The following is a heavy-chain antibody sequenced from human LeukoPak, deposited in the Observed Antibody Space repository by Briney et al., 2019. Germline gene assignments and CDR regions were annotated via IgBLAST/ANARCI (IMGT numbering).Heavy chain of an antibody. J-gene: IGHJ4*02. Sequence: GESLKISRKGSGYSFTNYWIGWVRQMPGKGPEWMGITYPGDSDTRYSPSFQGQATISADKSISTAYLQWSSLKASDTAMYYCARQYDSSSWYFDYWGQGTLDTVSS. CDR2: TYPGDSDT. D-gene: IGHD6-13*01. V-gene: IGHV5-51*01. CDR1: GYSFTNYW. CDR3: ARQYDSSSWYFDY.